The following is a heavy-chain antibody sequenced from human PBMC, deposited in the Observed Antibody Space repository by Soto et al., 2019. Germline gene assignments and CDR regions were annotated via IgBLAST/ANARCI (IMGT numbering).Heavy chain of an antibody. CDR3: ARVTRFLECARTFDY. CDR1: GGSFSGYY. V-gene: IGHV4-34*01. J-gene: IGHJ4*02. CDR2: INHSGST. D-gene: IGHD3-3*01. Sequence: SETLSLTCAVYGGSFSGYYWSWIRQPPGKGLEWIGEINHSGSTNYNPSLKSRVTISVDTSKNQFSLKLSSVTAADTAVYYCARVTRFLECARTFDYWGQGPLVTVYS.